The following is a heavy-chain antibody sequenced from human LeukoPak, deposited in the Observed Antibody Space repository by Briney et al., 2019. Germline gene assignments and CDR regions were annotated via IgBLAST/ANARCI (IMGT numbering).Heavy chain of an antibody. V-gene: IGHV1-18*01. CDR1: GGTFSSYA. Sequence: ASVKVSCKASGGTFSSYAISWVRQAPGQGLEWMGWISAYNGNTNYAQKLQGRVTMTTDTSTSTAYMELRSLRSDDTAVYYCARRYFDWLSLDYWGQGTLVTVSS. CDR3: ARRYFDWLSLDY. D-gene: IGHD3-9*01. CDR2: ISAYNGNT. J-gene: IGHJ4*02.